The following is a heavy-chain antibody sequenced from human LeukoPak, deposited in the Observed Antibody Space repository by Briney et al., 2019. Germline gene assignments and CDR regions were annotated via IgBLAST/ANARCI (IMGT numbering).Heavy chain of an antibody. J-gene: IGHJ3*02. CDR1: GGSISSGSYY. V-gene: IGHV4-61*02. CDR3: AREKDVAFDI. CDR2: IYTSGST. Sequence: PSQTLSLTCTVSGGSISSGSYYWSWIRQPAGKALEWIGRIYTSGSTNYNPSLKSRVTISVDTSKNQFSLKLSSVTAADTAVYYCAREKDVAFDIWGRGTMVSVSS.